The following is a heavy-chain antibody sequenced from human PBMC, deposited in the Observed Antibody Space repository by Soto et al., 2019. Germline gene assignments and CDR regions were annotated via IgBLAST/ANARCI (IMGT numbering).Heavy chain of an antibody. CDR2: ISSSSSYT. CDR3: AREIAAAHPWFDP. Sequence: QVQLVESGGGLVKPGGSLRLSCAASGFTFSDYYMSWIRQAPGKGLEWVSYISSSSSYTNYADSVKGRFTISRDNAKNSLYLQMNSLRAEDTAVYYCAREIAAAHPWFDPWGQGTLVTVSS. J-gene: IGHJ5*02. V-gene: IGHV3-11*05. D-gene: IGHD6-13*01. CDR1: GFTFSDYY.